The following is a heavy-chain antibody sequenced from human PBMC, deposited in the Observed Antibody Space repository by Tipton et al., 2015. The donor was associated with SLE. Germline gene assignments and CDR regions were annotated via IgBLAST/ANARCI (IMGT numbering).Heavy chain of an antibody. J-gene: IGHJ4*02. CDR1: GYSFTSYW. CDR2: IDPSDSYT. CDR3: ANRVFYYDSSGYPFDY. V-gene: IGHV5-10-1*01. Sequence: QLVQSGAEVKKHGESLRISCKGSGYSFTSYWISWVRQMPGKGLEWMGRIDPSDSYTNYSPSFQGHVTISADKSISTAYLQWSSLKASDTAIYYCANRVFYYDSSGYPFDYWGQGTLVTVSS. D-gene: IGHD3-22*01.